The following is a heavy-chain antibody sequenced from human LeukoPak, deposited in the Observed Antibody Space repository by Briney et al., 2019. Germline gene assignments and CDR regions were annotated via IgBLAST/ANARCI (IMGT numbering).Heavy chain of an antibody. CDR2: IYYSGST. V-gene: IGHV4-30-4*08. CDR1: GGSISSGDYY. Sequence: SETLSLTCTVSGGSISSGDYYWSWIRQPPGKGLEWIGYIYYSGSTYYNPSLKSRVTISVDTSKNQFSLKLSSVTAADTAVYYWARKNLYYCDSRGYSPGGEGTLATSSS. D-gene: IGHD3-22*01. CDR3: ARKNLYYCDSRGYSP. J-gene: IGHJ4*02.